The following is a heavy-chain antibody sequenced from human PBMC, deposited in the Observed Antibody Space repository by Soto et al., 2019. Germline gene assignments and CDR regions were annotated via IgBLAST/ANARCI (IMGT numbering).Heavy chain of an antibody. Sequence: SAKVSCKASGVSLSTNPISWVRQAPVQGLEWMGGTGSGTGPGNHAQKFQGRLTVTADKSTSNVYLELTNLSSEDTAVYYCARRDSGGFYRFFDSWGQGTLVTVSS. J-gene: IGHJ4*02. V-gene: IGHV1-69*06. CDR3: ARRDSGGFYRFFDS. CDR1: GVSLSTNP. CDR2: TGSGTGPG. D-gene: IGHD2-15*01.